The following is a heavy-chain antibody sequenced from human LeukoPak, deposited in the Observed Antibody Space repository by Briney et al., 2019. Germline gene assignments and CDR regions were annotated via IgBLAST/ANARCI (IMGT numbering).Heavy chain of an antibody. Sequence: GESLKISCKGSGYSFTSYWIGWVRQMPGKGLEWMGIIYPGDSDTRYSPSFQGQVTISADKSISTAYLQWSSLKASDTAMYYCARTYYYDSSGYNPTWDWFDPWGQGTLVTVSS. V-gene: IGHV5-51*01. CDR3: ARTYYYDSSGYNPTWDWFDP. CDR1: GYSFTSYW. D-gene: IGHD3-22*01. CDR2: IYPGDSDT. J-gene: IGHJ5*02.